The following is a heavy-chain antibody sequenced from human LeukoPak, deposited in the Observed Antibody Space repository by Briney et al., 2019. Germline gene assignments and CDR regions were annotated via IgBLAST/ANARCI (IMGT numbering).Heavy chain of an antibody. V-gene: IGHV4-59*04. CDR1: GFTFSSYSMN. Sequence: PGGSLRLSCAASGFTFSSYSMNWVRQAPGKGLEWIGNIYNSGSTYYNPSLKSRVTISVDTSKNQFSLKLSSVTAADTAVYYCARQAYSSNLGWFDPWGQGTLVTVSS. J-gene: IGHJ5*02. CDR3: ARQAYSSNLGWFDP. CDR2: IYNSGST. D-gene: IGHD6-13*01.